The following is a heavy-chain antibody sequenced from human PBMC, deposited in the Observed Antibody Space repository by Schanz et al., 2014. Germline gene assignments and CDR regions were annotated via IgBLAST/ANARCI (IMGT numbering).Heavy chain of an antibody. Sequence: VQLVESGGGVVQPGGSLRLSCAASGFTFSSYAMSWVRQAPGKGLEWVSFIYNGGNTYYADSVKSRFTISRDNSKNTVYRQMNSLRAEDTAVYYCARGGSAYDIDDWGQGTLVTVSS. CDR3: ARGGSAYDIDD. V-gene: IGHV3-66*01. CDR2: IYNGGNT. CDR1: GFTFSSYA. J-gene: IGHJ4*02. D-gene: IGHD1-1*01.